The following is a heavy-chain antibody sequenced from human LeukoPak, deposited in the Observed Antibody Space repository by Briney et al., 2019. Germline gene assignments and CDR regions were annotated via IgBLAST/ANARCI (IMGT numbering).Heavy chain of an antibody. CDR1: GYTFTGYY. J-gene: IGHJ6*03. CDR2: INPNSGGT. Sequence: GASVKVSCKASGYTFTGYYMHWVRQAPGQGLEWMGWINPNSGGTNYAQKFQGRVTMTGDTSISTAYMELSRLRSDDTAVYYCARDTVNHYYYYMDVWGKGTTVTVSS. CDR3: ARDTVNHYYYYMDV. D-gene: IGHD4-11*01. V-gene: IGHV1-2*02.